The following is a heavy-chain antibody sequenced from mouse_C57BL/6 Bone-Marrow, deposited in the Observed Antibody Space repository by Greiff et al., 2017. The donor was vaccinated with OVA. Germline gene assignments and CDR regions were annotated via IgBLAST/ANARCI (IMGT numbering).Heavy chain of an antibody. CDR2: ISSGSSTN. V-gene: IGHV5-17*01. J-gene: IGHJ3*01. CDR1: GFTFSDYG. Sequence: EVKLMESGGGLVKPGGSLKLSCAASGFTFSDYGMHWVRQAPEKGLEWVAYISSGSSTNYYADTVKGRFTFTRDNAKNTLFLQMTSSGSEYTAMYYCAWFAYWGQGTLVTVSA. CDR3: AWFAY.